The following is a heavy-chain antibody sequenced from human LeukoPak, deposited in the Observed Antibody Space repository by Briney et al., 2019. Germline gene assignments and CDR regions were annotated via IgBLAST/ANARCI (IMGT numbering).Heavy chain of an antibody. J-gene: IGHJ3*02. Sequence: ASVKVSCKASGGTFSSYAISWVRQAPGQGLEWMGRIIPIFGIANYAQKFQGRVTITADKSTSTAYMELSSLRSEDTAVYYCARAQKGLRGAFDIWGQGTMVTVSS. CDR3: ARAQKGLRGAFDI. D-gene: IGHD5-12*01. CDR2: IIPIFGIA. V-gene: IGHV1-69*04. CDR1: GGTFSSYA.